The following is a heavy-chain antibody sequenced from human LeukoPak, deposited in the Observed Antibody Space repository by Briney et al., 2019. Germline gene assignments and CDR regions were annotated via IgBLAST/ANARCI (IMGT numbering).Heavy chain of an antibody. V-gene: IGHV1-18*04. CDR1: GYTLNNHG. Sequence: ASVKVSCKASGYTLNNHGICLVRQDPGQGLEGTGLISAYNCNTNYAQKLQGRVTMTTDTSTSTAYMELRSLRSDDTAVYYCARDGIIAAAGIDYFDYWGQGTLVTVSS. D-gene: IGHD6-13*01. CDR3: ARDGIIAAAGIDYFDY. CDR2: ISAYNCNT. J-gene: IGHJ4*02.